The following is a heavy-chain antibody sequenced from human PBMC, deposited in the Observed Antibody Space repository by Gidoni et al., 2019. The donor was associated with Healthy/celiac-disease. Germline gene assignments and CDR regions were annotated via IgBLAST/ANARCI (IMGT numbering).Heavy chain of an antibody. CDR2: IWYDGSNK. CDR1: GFTFSSYG. CDR3: ARGADVARPYYYYYGMDV. V-gene: IGHV3-33*01. J-gene: IGHJ6*02. D-gene: IGHD2-21*01. Sequence: QVQLVESGGGVVQPGRSLRLSCAASGFTFSSYGRHWVRQAPGKGLEWVAVIWYDGSNKYYADSVKGRFTISRDNSKNTLYLQMNSLRAEDTAVYYCARGADVARPYYYYYGMDVWGQGTTVTVSS.